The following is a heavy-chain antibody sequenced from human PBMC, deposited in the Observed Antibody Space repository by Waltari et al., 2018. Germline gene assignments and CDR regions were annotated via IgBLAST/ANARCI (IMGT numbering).Heavy chain of an antibody. Sequence: VQLVQSGAEVKKPGASVQISCKAAGYTFTSFTVHWLRQAPGQGLEWMGRINADNGDTKYSQKFQDRLTITRDTSATTLYMELSSLRSEDTAVYFCARELWDLPSYFDYWGQGTLVTVSS. CDR3: ARELWDLPSYFDY. V-gene: IGHV1-3*01. CDR2: INADNGDT. J-gene: IGHJ4*02. D-gene: IGHD1-26*01. CDR1: GYTFTSFT.